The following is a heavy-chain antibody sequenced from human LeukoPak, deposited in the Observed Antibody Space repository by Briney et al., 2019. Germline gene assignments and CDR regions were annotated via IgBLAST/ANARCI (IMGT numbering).Heavy chain of an antibody. CDR3: ARDRSDYYDDSGYKPLDY. J-gene: IGHJ4*02. V-gene: IGHV3-7*04. CDR1: GFSFGTYW. CDR2: IKLDGSEE. D-gene: IGHD3-22*01. Sequence: PGGSLRLSCAASGFSFGTYWMTWVRQAPGKGLEWVANIKLDGSEEYYEDSVKGRFTISRDNAKNSLFLQVNSLRAEDTAVYYCARDRSDYYDDSGYKPLDYWGQGTLVTVSS.